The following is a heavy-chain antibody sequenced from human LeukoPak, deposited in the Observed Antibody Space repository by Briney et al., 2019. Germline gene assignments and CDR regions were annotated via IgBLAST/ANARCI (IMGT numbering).Heavy chain of an antibody. V-gene: IGHV3-53*01. Sequence: PGGSLRLSCAASGFTVSSNYMSWVRQAPGKGLEWVSVIYSGGSTYYADSVKGRFTISRDNSKNTLYLQMNSLRAEDTAVYYCARGVGDGYTDAFDIWGQGTMVTVSS. CDR3: ARGVGDGYTDAFDI. CDR2: IYSGGST. CDR1: GFTVSSNY. J-gene: IGHJ3*02. D-gene: IGHD5-24*01.